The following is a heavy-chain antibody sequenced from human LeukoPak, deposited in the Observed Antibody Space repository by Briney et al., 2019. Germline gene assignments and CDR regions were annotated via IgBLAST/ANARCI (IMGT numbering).Heavy chain of an antibody. D-gene: IGHD3-10*01. J-gene: IGHJ5*02. CDR3: ARDEGRLLFHYFDP. CDR2: IHYTGSA. CDR1: GGSISSGGYY. V-gene: IGHV4-30-2*01. Sequence: PSETLSLTCTVSGGSISSGGYYWSWNRQPPGQGLEWIGYIHYTGSAAYNPSLKSRVTISMDRSKTQFSLKLSSVTAADTAVYYCARDEGRLLFHYFDPWGQGTLVTVST.